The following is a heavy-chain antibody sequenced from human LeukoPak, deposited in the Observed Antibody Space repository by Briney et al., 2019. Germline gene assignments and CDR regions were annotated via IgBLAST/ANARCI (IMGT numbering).Heavy chain of an antibody. CDR3: ARDRTLYSGHYFDY. Sequence: PTETLSLTCTVSGGSISSGGYSWSWIRQHPGKGLEWIGYIYYSGTTYYNPSLKSRVTISVDTSKNQSSLKLSSVTAADTAIYYCARDRTLYSGHYFDYWGQGTLVTVSS. J-gene: IGHJ4*02. V-gene: IGHV4-31*03. CDR1: GGSISSGGYS. CDR2: IYYSGTT. D-gene: IGHD4-11*01.